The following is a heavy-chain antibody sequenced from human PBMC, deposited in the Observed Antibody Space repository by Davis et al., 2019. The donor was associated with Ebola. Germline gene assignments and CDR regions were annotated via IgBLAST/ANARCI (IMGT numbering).Heavy chain of an antibody. D-gene: IGHD3-10*01. Sequence: ASVKVSCKASGYTFTNYGITWVRQAPGQGLEWMGWINPHNGNTNYAQNFQDRVTMTRDTSTSTVYMELSSLRSEDTAVYYCARMRSYYYGSGIFWSPYGMDVWGKGTTVTVSS. CDR2: INPHNGNT. J-gene: IGHJ6*04. V-gene: IGHV1-18*04. CDR3: ARMRSYYYGSGIFWSPYGMDV. CDR1: GYTFTNYG.